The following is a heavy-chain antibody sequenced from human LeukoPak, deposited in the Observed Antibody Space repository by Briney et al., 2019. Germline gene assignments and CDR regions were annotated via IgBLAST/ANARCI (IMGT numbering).Heavy chain of an antibody. J-gene: IGHJ4*02. V-gene: IGHV1-69*13. CDR2: IIPIFGTA. CDR1: GGTFSSYA. D-gene: IGHD6-13*01. CDR3: ASSGYSSSWYYFDY. Sequence: SVKVSCKASGGTFSSYAISWVRQAPGQGPEWMGGIIPIFGTANYAQKFQGRVTITADESTSTAYMELSSLRSEDTAVYYCASSGYSSSWYYFDYWGQGTLVTVSS.